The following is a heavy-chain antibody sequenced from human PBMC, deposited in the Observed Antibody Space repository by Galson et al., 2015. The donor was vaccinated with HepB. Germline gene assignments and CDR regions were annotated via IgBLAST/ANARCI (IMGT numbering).Heavy chain of an antibody. J-gene: IGHJ5*02. D-gene: IGHD6-13*01. V-gene: IGHV1-69*10. CDR2: IIPILGIA. CDR1: GGTFSSYA. Sequence: SVKVSCKASGGTFSSYAISWVRQAPGQGLEWMGGIIPILGIANYAQKFQGRVTITADKSTSTAYMELSSLRSEDTAVYYCAREGQQLGRGWFDPWGQGTLVTVSS. CDR3: AREGQQLGRGWFDP.